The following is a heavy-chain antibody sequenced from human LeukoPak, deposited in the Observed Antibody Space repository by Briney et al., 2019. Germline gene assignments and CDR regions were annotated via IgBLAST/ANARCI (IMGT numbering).Heavy chain of an antibody. CDR3: ARELVATINY. V-gene: IGHV1-2*06. J-gene: IGHJ4*02. Sequence: ASVKVSCKASGYTFTSYYMHWERQAPGQGLEWMGRINPNSGGTNYAQKFQGRVTMTRDTSISTAYMELSRLRSDDTAVYYCARELVATINYWGQGTLVTVSS. CDR1: GYTFTSYY. D-gene: IGHD5-24*01. CDR2: INPNSGGT.